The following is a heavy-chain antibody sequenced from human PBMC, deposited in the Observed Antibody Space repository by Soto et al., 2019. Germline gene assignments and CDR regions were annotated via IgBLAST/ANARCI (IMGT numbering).Heavy chain of an antibody. V-gene: IGHV1-46*01. CDR2: INPSGGST. CDR1: GYTFTSYY. D-gene: IGHD5-12*01. Sequence: ASVKVSCKASGYTFTSYYMHWVRQAPGQGLEWMGIINPSGGSTSYAQKFQGRVTMTRDTSTSTVYMELSSLRSEDTAVYYCARIPNVDKIGGYYFDYWGQGTLVTVSS. CDR3: ARIPNVDKIGGYYFDY. J-gene: IGHJ4*02.